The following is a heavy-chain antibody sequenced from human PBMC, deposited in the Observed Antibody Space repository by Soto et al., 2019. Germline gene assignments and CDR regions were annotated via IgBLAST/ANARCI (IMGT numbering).Heavy chain of an antibody. CDR2: IWYAGSNK. CDR1: GFTFSSYG. Sequence: QVQLVESGGGVVQPGRSLRLSCAASGFTFSSYGMHWVRQAPGKGLEWVAVIWYAGSNKYYADSVKGRFTISRDNSKNTLYLQMNSLRAEDTAVYYCARDSLQLARSRDRTIDYWGQGTLVTVSS. J-gene: IGHJ4*02. V-gene: IGHV3-33*01. CDR3: ARDSLQLARSRDRTIDY. D-gene: IGHD6-6*01.